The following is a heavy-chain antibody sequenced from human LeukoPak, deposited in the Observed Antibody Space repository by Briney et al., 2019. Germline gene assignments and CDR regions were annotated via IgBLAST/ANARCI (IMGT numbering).Heavy chain of an antibody. J-gene: IGHJ5*02. CDR2: INPNSGGT. Sequence: ASVTVSCKASGYTFTGYYMHWVRQAPGQGLEWMGWINPNSGGTNYAQKFQGTVTMTRDTSISTAYMELSRLRSDDTAVYYCALIVVVATNPYNWFDPWGQGTLVTVSS. CDR1: GYTFTGYY. V-gene: IGHV1-2*02. CDR3: ALIVVVATNPYNWFDP. D-gene: IGHD2-15*01.